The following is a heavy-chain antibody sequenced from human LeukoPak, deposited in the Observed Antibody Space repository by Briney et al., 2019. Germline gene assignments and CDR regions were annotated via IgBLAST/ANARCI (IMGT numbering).Heavy chain of an antibody. D-gene: IGHD7-27*01. Sequence: GASVTVSCKASGYIFTTYDIGWVRQATGQGLEWMGWLNPNSGNAGYEQKFQGRVTISRKTSISTAYTELSSLRSDDTAIYYCARRKFLGWFVPWGQGTLVTVSS. V-gene: IGHV1-8*03. CDR3: ARRKFLGWFVP. J-gene: IGHJ5*02. CDR1: GYIFTTYD. CDR2: LNPNSGNA.